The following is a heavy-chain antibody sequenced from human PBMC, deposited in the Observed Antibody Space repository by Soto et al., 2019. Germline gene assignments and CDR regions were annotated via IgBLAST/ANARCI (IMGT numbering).Heavy chain of an antibody. CDR2: ISYDGSNK. CDR3: ARDRDRSSSQRCDY. V-gene: IGHV3-30-3*01. D-gene: IGHD6-6*01. CDR1: GFTFSSYA. J-gene: IGHJ4*02. Sequence: QVQLVESGGGVVQPGRSLRLSCAASGFTFSSYAMHWVRQAPGKGLEWVAVISYDGSNKYYADSVKGRFTISRDNSKNTLYQQMNSLRAEDTAVYYCARDRDRSSSQRCDYWGQGTLVTVSS.